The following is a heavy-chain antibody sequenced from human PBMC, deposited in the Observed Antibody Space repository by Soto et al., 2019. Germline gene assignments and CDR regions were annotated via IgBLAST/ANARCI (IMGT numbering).Heavy chain of an antibody. J-gene: IGHJ4*02. CDR3: AREWSCSGGSCYFHYFDY. Sequence: QVQLVESGGGVVQPGRSLRLSCAASGFTFSSYAMHWVRQAPGKGLEWVAVISYDGSNKYYADSVKGRFTISRDNSKNTLYLQMNSLRAEDTAVYYCAREWSCSGGSCYFHYFDYWGQGTLVTVSS. V-gene: IGHV3-30-3*01. CDR1: GFTFSSYA. D-gene: IGHD2-15*01. CDR2: ISYDGSNK.